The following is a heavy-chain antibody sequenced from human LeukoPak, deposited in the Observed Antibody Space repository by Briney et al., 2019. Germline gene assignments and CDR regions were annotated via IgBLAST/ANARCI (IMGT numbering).Heavy chain of an antibody. Sequence: GGSLRLSCEASGFTFSAYAMTWVRQAPAQGLEWVSSIGSDNKPHYSESVKGRFTISRDNAKNSLYLQMNSLRAEDTAVYYCARGGILRYFDWLLFDYWGQGTLVTVSS. CDR2: IGSDNKP. CDR1: GFTFSAYA. CDR3: ARGGILRYFDWLLFDY. D-gene: IGHD3-9*01. V-gene: IGHV3-69-1*01. J-gene: IGHJ4*02.